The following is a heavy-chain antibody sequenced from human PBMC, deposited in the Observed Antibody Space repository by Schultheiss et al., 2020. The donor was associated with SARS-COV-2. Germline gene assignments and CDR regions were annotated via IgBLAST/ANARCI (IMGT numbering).Heavy chain of an antibody. Sequence: SETLSLTCTVSGGSISSYYWSWIRQPAGKGLEWIGYIYYSGSTNYNPSLKSRVTMSVDTSKNQFSLKLSSVTAADTAVYYCAKAAMVWVIDYWGQGTLVTVSS. V-gene: IGHV4-59*01. CDR2: IYYSGST. CDR1: GGSISSYY. CDR3: AKAAMVWVIDY. J-gene: IGHJ4*02. D-gene: IGHD5-18*01.